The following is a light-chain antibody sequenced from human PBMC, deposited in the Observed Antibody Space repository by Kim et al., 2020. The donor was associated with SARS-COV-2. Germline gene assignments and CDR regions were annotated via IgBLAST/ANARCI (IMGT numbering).Light chain of an antibody. V-gene: IGKV1-27*01. CDR2: AAS. J-gene: IGKJ1*01. CDR3: QNYNGAPWT. Sequence: ASVGDRVTITCQASQGISNYLAWYQQKPGKVPKLLIYAASALQSGVPSRFSGSGSETDFTLTISSLQPEDVATYYCQNYNGAPWTFGQGTKVEIK. CDR1: QGISNY.